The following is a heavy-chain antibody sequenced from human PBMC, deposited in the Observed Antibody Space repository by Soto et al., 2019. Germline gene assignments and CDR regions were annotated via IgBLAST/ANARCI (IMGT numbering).Heavy chain of an antibody. CDR1: GFTFRDHW. D-gene: IGHD6-19*01. V-gene: IGHV3-74*01. Sequence: EVQLVESGGGLVQPGGSLRLSCAASGFTFRDHWMHWVRQAPGKGLVWVSRINSAGSTTTYADSVKGRFTISRDNAKSTLYLQLNSLRAEETALYYCARGYSSGPDYWGEGTLVTVSS. CDR2: INSAGSTT. J-gene: IGHJ4*02. CDR3: ARGYSSGPDY.